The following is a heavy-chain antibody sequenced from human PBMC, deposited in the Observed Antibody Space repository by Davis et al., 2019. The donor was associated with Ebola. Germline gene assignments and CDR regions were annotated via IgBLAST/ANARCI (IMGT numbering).Heavy chain of an antibody. J-gene: IGHJ6*03. CDR1: GYTFTSYA. Sequence: ASVKVSCKASGYTFTSYAMHWVRQAPGQRLEWMGWINAGNGNTKYSQKFQGRVTITRDTSASTAYMELSSLRSEDTAVYYCARGRCSSTSCYGDYYYYMDVWGKGTTVTVSS. CDR2: INAGNGNT. V-gene: IGHV1-3*01. CDR3: ARGRCSSTSCYGDYYYYMDV. D-gene: IGHD2-2*01.